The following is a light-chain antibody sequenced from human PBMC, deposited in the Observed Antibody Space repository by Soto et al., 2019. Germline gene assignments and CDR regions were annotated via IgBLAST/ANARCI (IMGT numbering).Light chain of an antibody. Sequence: DIQMTQSPSILSASIGDRVTISCRASQSISVWLAWYQQKPGKAPRVLIFDATALESGVPSRFSGSGSGTEFTLTITGLQPDDSATYYCQQYSSYYRPFGQGTKVDIK. CDR3: QQYSSYYRP. CDR2: DAT. V-gene: IGKV1-5*01. CDR1: QSISVW. J-gene: IGKJ1*01.